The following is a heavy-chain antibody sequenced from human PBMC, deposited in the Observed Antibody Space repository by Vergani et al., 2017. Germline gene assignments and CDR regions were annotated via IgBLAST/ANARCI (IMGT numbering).Heavy chain of an antibody. J-gene: IGHJ4*02. V-gene: IGHV5-51*01. D-gene: IGHD1-26*01. Sequence: EVQLVQSGAEVKKPGESLKISCQISGYSFTNYWIGWVRQMPGKGLEWMGIIHPADSDTRYSPSFQGQVTISVDKSISTAYLQRSSLRASDSAMYYRARLYGRESSGSKYFDYWGQGTLVTVSS. CDR1: GYSFTNYW. CDR3: ARLYGRESSGSKYFDY. CDR2: IHPADSDT.